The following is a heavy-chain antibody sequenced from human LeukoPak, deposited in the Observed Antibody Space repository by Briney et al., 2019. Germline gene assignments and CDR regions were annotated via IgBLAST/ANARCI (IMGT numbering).Heavy chain of an antibody. CDR2: IYISGGT. CDR3: ARHRAFDI. Sequence: PSETLSLTCTVFGGSISSGDYYWSWIRQPAGKGLEWIGRIYISGGTNCNPSLKSRVTISVDTSKNQFSLKLTSVTAADTAVYYCARHRAFDIWGQGTMVTVSS. CDR1: GGSISSGDYY. V-gene: IGHV4-61*02. J-gene: IGHJ3*02.